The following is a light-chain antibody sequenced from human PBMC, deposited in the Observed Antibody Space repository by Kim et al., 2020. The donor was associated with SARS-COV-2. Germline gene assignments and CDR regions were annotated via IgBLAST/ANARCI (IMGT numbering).Light chain of an antibody. CDR1: SLRNYF. J-gene: IGLJ1*01. CDR3: CSRDSNGSGRV. Sequence: SSELTQDPAVSVPLGQTVKISCQGDSLRNYFASWYQQQPGQAPVLVMFGKNNRPSGIPDRFSGSGSGNISSLTITGTQAEDEADYYCCSRDSNGSGRVFGPGTKVTVL. CDR2: GKN. V-gene: IGLV3-19*01.